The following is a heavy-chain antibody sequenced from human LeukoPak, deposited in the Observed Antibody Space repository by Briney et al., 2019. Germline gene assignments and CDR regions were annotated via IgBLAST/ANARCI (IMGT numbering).Heavy chain of an antibody. V-gene: IGHV4-28*03. D-gene: IGHD3-16*02. CDR3: ARGLGMITFGGVIVRVAFDI. CDR1: GYSISSSNW. CDR2: IYYSGST. Sequence: PSETLSLTCAVSGYSISSSNWWGWIRQPPGKGLEWIGYIYYSGSTYYSPSLKSRVTMSVDTSKNRFSLKLSSVTAVDTAVYYCARGLGMITFGGVIVRVAFDIWGQGTMVTVSS. J-gene: IGHJ3*02.